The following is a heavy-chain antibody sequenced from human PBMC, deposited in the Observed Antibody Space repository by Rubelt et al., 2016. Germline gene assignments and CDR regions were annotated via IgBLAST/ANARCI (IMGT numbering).Heavy chain of an antibody. CDR3: TRGRFPAAIAAFEI. CDR1: GFNLGDYA. Sequence: GGGLVQPGRSLRLSCTASGFNLGDYAMSWVRQAPGRGLEWVGFVRGKAYGERPDYAASVRGRFTISRDDSRGIAYLQMNSLKTEETAVYFCTRGRFPAAIAAFEIWGHGTMVTVSS. CDR2: VRGKAYGERP. D-gene: IGHD2-2*01. V-gene: IGHV3-49*04. J-gene: IGHJ3*02.